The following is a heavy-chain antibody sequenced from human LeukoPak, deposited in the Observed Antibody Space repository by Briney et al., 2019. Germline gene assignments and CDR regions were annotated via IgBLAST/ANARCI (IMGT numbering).Heavy chain of an antibody. CDR1: GGSISSYY. J-gene: IGHJ3*02. CDR3: ARHYHSKSAFDI. D-gene: IGHD1-14*01. V-gene: IGHV4-59*12. Sequence: PSETLSLTCTVSGGSISSYYWSWIRQPPGKGLEWIGYIYYSGNTYYNPSLKSRVIISVGTSKKQFSLQLSSVTAADTAVYYCARHYHSKSAFDIWGQGTMVTVSS. CDR2: IYYSGNT.